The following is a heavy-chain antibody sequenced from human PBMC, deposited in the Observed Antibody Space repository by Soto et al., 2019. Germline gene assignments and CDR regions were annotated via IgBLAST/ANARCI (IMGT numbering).Heavy chain of an antibody. D-gene: IGHD3-22*01. V-gene: IGHV3-21*01. CDR3: VRARSTDSRPDY. CDR2: ITSSSSYI. Sequence: GGSLRLSCAASGFTFSLYSMIWVRQAPGKGLEWVASITSSSSYIYYEDSLKGRFTISRDNAKNSLFLQLDSLRAEDTAVYFCVRARSTDSRPDYWGQGTLVTVSS. CDR1: GFTFSLYS. J-gene: IGHJ4*02.